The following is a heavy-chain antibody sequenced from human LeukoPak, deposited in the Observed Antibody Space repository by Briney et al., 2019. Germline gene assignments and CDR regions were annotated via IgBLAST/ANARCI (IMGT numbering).Heavy chain of an antibody. V-gene: IGHV4-4*07. CDR2: IFTSESP. CDR3: ARVSSSWYQDWYFDL. J-gene: IGHJ2*01. Sequence: SETLSLTCTVSAYSISSGYYWSWIRQPAGKGLEWIGRIFTSESPNYSPSLKSRVTMSVDTSKNQFSLKLSSVNAADTAVYYCARVSSSWYQDWYFDLWGRGTLVTVSS. D-gene: IGHD6-13*01. CDR1: AYSISSGYY.